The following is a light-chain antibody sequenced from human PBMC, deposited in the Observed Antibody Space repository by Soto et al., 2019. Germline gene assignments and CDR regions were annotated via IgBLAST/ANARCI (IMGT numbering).Light chain of an antibody. J-gene: IGKJ1*01. CDR3: QQYNNWPPT. Sequence: KVMTQSPATLSVSPGERATLSCRASQSVSSNLDWYQQKPGQAPRVLIYGASTRATGIPARFSGSGSGTEFTLTISSLQSEDFAVYYCQQYNNWPPTFGQGTKVDI. V-gene: IGKV3-15*01. CDR1: QSVSSN. CDR2: GAS.